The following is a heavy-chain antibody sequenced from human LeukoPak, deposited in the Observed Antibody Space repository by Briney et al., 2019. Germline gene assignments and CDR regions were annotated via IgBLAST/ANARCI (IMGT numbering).Heavy chain of an antibody. Sequence: PGGSLRLSCAASGFTFNTYSMNWVRQAPGKGLEWVSYISSSSSTIYYADSVKGRFTISRDNAKNSLYLQMNSLRAEDTAVYYCASSPGEQWLAHPDYWGQGTLVTVSS. J-gene: IGHJ4*02. CDR1: GFTFNTYS. V-gene: IGHV3-48*04. CDR2: ISSSSSTI. D-gene: IGHD6-19*01. CDR3: ASSPGEQWLAHPDY.